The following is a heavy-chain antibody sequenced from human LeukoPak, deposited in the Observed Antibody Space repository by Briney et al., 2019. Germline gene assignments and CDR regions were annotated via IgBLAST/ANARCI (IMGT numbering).Heavy chain of an antibody. CDR1: GYSFTSHW. D-gene: IGHD1-14*01. CDR3: ARHPTMNRADY. CDR2: IYPGDSDT. V-gene: IGHV5-51*01. J-gene: IGHJ4*02. Sequence: GDSLKISCKGFGYSFTSHWIGWVRQMLGKGLEWMGIIYPGDSDTRYSPSFQGQVTISADSSISTAFLQWTSLKASDSAIYYCARHPTMNRADYWGQGTQVIVSS.